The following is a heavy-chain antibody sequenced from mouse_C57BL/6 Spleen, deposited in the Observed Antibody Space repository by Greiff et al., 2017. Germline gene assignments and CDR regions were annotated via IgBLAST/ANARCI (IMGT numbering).Heavy chain of an antibody. J-gene: IGHJ1*03. CDR2: IDPSDSYT. CDR1: GYTFTSYW. D-gene: IGHD1-1*01. CDR3: ARPLTTVYWYFDV. Sequence: QVQLQQPGAELVRPGTSVQLSCKASGYTFTSYWMHWVKQRPGQGLEWIGVIDPSDSYTNYNQKFKGKATLTVDTSSSTAYMQLSSLTSEDSAVYYCARPLTTVYWYFDVWGTGTTVTVSS. V-gene: IGHV1-59*01.